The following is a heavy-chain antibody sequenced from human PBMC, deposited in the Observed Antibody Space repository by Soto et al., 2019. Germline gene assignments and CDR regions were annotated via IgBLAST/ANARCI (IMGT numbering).Heavy chain of an antibody. V-gene: IGHV5-51*03. CDR2: ICPGDSET. D-gene: IGHD3-10*01. CDR3: AGSYYYGSGSYYNVRAFDI. CDR1: GYSFPSYC. J-gene: IGHJ3*02. Sequence: ELQLVQSEAEVKKPGESLKISCKGSGYSFPSYCIGWVRQMPGKGLEWMGIICPGDSETTYSPSFQGQVTISADKSIRTAYLQWSSLKDSDTAMYYCAGSYYYGSGSYYNVRAFDIWGQGTTVTVSS.